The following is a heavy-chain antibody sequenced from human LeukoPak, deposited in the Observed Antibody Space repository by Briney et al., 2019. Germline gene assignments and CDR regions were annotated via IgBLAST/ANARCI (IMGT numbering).Heavy chain of an antibody. CDR2: IYYSGST. CDR3: ATRDLVGATRAFDY. D-gene: IGHD1-26*01. Sequence: SEILSLTCTVSGGSISSSSYYWGWIRQPPGKGLEWIGSIYYSGSTYYNPSLKSRVTISVDTSKNQFSLKLSSVTAADTAVYYCATRDLVGATRAFDYWGQGTLVTVSS. V-gene: IGHV4-39*01. J-gene: IGHJ4*02. CDR1: GGSISSSSYY.